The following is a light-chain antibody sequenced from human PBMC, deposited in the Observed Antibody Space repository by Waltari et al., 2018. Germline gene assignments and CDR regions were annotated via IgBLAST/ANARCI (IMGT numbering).Light chain of an antibody. J-gene: IGLJ3*02. Sequence: QSALTQSPSASGSPGQSVTLSCTGTSSDIGGYNYVPWYQQHPGKAPKLMIYEVTKRPSGVPDRFSASKSGNTASLTVSGLQAEDEADYYCSSFAGSTNWVFGGGTKLTVL. CDR2: EVT. CDR1: SSDIGGYNY. CDR3: SSFAGSTNWV. V-gene: IGLV2-8*01.